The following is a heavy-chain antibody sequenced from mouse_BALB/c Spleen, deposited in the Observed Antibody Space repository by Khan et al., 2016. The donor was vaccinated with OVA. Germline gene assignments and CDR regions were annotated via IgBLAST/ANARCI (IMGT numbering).Heavy chain of an antibody. V-gene: IGHV2-2*02. CDR3: ARNYDYDEGLAY. CDR1: GFSLTTYG. CDR2: IWSGGST. Sequence: VQLVESGPGLVQPSQSLSITCTVSGFSLTTYGVHWVRQSPGKGLEWLGVIWSGGSTDYNAAFISRLSISKDSSKSQFFFKMNSLQVNDTAIYYCARNYDYDEGLAYWGQGTLVTVSA. J-gene: IGHJ3*01. D-gene: IGHD2-4*01.